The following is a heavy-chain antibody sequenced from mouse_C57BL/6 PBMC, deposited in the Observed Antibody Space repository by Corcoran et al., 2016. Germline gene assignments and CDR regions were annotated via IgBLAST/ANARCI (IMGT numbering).Heavy chain of an antibody. J-gene: IGHJ4*01. CDR2: IYPGDGDT. D-gene: IGHD6-1*01. CDR3: ASLSYYYAMDY. V-gene: IGHV1-80*01. CDR1: GYAFSSYW. Sequence: QVQLQQSGAELVKPGASVKISCKASGYAFSSYWMNWVKQRPGKGLEWIGQIYPGDGDTNYNGKFKGKATLTADKSSSTAYMQLSSLTSEDSAVYFCASLSYYYAMDYWGQGTSVTVSS.